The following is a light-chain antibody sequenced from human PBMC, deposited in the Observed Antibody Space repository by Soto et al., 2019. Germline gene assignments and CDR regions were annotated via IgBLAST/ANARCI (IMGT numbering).Light chain of an antibody. CDR1: QSISNY. J-gene: IGKJ3*01. V-gene: IGKV1-27*01. CDR3: QKCHSPAFT. CDR2: SAS. Sequence: DIQMTQSPSSLSASVGDRVTITCRASQSISNYLAWYQQKPGKVPKLLIYSASTVQSGVPSRFSGSGFGTDFTLTISSVQPEDVASYYCQKCHSPAFTFGPGTKVDIK.